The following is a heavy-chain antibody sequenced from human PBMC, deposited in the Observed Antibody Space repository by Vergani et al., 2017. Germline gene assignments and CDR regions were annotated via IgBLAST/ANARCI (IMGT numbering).Heavy chain of an antibody. Sequence: EVQLVESGGGLVKPGGSLRLSCAASGFTFSSYSMNWVRQAPGKGLEWVSSISSSSSYIYYADSVKGRFTISRDNAKNSLYLQRNSLRAEDTAVYYCARPYYGGTGAFDIWGQGTMVTVSS. CDR1: GFTFSSYS. V-gene: IGHV3-21*01. CDR3: ARPYYGGTGAFDI. J-gene: IGHJ3*02. D-gene: IGHD4-23*01. CDR2: ISSSSSYI.